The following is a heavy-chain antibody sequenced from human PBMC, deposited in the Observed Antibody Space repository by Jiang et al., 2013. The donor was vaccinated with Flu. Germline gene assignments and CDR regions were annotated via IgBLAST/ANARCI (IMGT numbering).Heavy chain of an antibody. CDR1: GYTFTSYY. V-gene: IGHV1-46*03. D-gene: IGHD3-16*02. J-gene: IGHJ4*02. Sequence: GAEVKKPGASVKASCKASGYTFTSYYMHWVRQAPGQGLEWMGIINPSGGSTSYAQKFQGRVTMTRDTSTSTVYMELSSLRSEDTAVYYCARATVMITFGGVIVTPFDYWGQGTLVTVSS. CDR3: ARATVMITFGGVIVTPFDY. CDR2: INPSGGST.